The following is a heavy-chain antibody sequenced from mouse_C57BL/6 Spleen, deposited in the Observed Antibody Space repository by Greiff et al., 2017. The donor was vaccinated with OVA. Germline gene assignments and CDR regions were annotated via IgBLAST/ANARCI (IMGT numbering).Heavy chain of an antibody. CDR2: IWNGGGT. Sequence: VQLVESGPGLVAPSQSLSITCTVSGFSLTSYAISWVRQPPGKGLEWLGVIWNGGGTNYNSALKSRLSISKDNSKSQFFLKMNSLQTDDTARYYCARNYDKGPLFAYWGQGTLVTVSA. CDR3: ARNYDKGPLFAY. CDR1: GFSLTSYA. V-gene: IGHV2-9-1*01. D-gene: IGHD2-3*01. J-gene: IGHJ3*01.